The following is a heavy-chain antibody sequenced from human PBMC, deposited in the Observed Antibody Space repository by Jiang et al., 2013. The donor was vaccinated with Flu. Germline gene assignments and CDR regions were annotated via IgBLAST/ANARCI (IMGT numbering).Heavy chain of an antibody. CDR3: AKDQDGYSYASDPFDV. D-gene: IGHD5-18*01. CDR1: GFTFRSFA. Sequence: GGVVQPGRSLRLSCAASGFTFRSFAMHWVRQAPGKGLEWVAIISHDGSNNYYIDSVKGRFTISRDNSENTLYLQMNSLRAEDTAVYYCAKDQDGYSYASDPFDVWGQGTMVTVSS. CDR2: ISHDGSNN. V-gene: IGHV3-30*04. J-gene: IGHJ3*01.